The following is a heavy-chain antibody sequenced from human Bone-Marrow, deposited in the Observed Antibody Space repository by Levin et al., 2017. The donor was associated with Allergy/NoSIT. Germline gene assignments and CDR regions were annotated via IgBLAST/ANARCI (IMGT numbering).Heavy chain of an antibody. Sequence: TPGGSLRLSCAASGFTFSSYSMNWVRQAPGKGLEWVSSISSSSSYIYYADSVKGRFTISRDNAKNSLYLQMNSLRAEDTAVYYCARSGNYDYVWGSYQYYYYMDVWGKGTTVTVSS. CDR1: GFTFSSYS. J-gene: IGHJ6*03. CDR2: ISSSSSYI. V-gene: IGHV3-21*01. D-gene: IGHD3-16*01. CDR3: ARSGNYDYVWGSYQYYYYMDV.